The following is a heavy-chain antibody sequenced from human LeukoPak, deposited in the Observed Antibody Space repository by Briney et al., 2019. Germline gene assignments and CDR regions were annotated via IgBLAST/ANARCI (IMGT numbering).Heavy chain of an antibody. V-gene: IGHV4-39*07. CDR3: ATNTGTVFDY. CDR1: GGXXXXXSXX. CDR2: IHYSGST. Sequence: GGXXXXXSXXWGWIRPPPXKGLEWIGSIHYSGSTNYNPSLKSRVTISQXXXKHQFSLDMTSVTAADTAVYYXATNTGTVFDYWGQGALVTVSS. D-gene: IGHD7-27*01. J-gene: IGHJ4*02.